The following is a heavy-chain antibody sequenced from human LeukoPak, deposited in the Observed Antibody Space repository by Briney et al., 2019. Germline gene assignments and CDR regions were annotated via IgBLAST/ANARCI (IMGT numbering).Heavy chain of an antibody. CDR1: GFTFSRHW. CDR2: INSDGSST. D-gene: IGHD4-17*01. V-gene: IGHV3-74*01. CDR3: ASPLYGDYGLDYYYGMDV. J-gene: IGHJ6*02. Sequence: GSLRLSCAASGFTFSRHWMHWVRQVRGKGLVWVSRINSDGSSTSYAGSVKGRFTISRDNAKNTLYLQMNSLRAKDTAVYYCASPLYGDYGLDYYYGMDVWGQGTTVTVSS.